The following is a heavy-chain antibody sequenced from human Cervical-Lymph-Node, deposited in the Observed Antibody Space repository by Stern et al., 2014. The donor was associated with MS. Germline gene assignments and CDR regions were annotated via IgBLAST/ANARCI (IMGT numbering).Heavy chain of an antibody. D-gene: IGHD3-22*01. CDR1: GFTFTSSA. CDR3: AAEPMYYSDSVGAFDI. J-gene: IGHJ3*02. V-gene: IGHV1-58*01. CDR2: VVVGNGNT. Sequence: KLGQSGPEVKKPGTSVKVSCKASGFTFTSSAVQWGRQARGQSIEWKGRVVVGNGNTNYAQKFQERVSITRDMSTSTAYMELSSLRSEDTSVYYCAAEPMYYSDSVGAFDIWGQGTMVTVSS.